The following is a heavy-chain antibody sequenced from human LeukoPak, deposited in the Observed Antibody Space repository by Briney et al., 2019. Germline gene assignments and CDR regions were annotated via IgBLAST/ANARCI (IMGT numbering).Heavy chain of an antibody. D-gene: IGHD4-11*01. CDR2: IGYGGSPI. J-gene: IGHJ4*02. Sequence: GGSLRLSCEASGDTFSGHSVIWVRQAPGKGLEWISYIGYGGSPIHFAHSVKGRFGISRDDAKNSLYLYINTLRTEDTAIYYCAREYDSRARFDSWGQGILVTVSS. CDR1: GDTFSGHS. V-gene: IGHV3-48*01. CDR3: AREYDSRARFDS.